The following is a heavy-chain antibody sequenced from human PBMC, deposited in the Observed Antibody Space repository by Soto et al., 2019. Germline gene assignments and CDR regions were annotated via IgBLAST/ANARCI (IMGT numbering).Heavy chain of an antibody. J-gene: IGHJ5*02. Sequence: SETLSLTCAVYGRSFSGYFWSWIRQPPIKGLDWIGEINHSGSTNYNPSLKSRVTISVDTSKNQFSLKLSSVTAADTAVYYCARGGYGSGLNWFDPWGQGTLVTVSS. CDR2: INHSGST. D-gene: IGHD3-10*01. CDR1: GRSFSGYF. V-gene: IGHV4-34*01. CDR3: ARGGYGSGLNWFDP.